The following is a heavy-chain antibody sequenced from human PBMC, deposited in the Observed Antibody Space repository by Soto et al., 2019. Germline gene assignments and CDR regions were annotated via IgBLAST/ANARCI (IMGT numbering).Heavy chain of an antibody. CDR2: IRSKANSYAT. CDR1: GFTFSGSA. J-gene: IGHJ6*02. CDR3: TRGAYGYFYHGMDV. Sequence: GGSLRLSCAASGFTFSGSAMHWVRQASGKGLEWVGRIRSKANSYATAYAASVKGRFTISRDDSKNTAYLQMNSLKTEDTAVYICTRGAYGYFYHGMDVWGQGTTVTVSS. V-gene: IGHV3-73*01. D-gene: IGHD3-10*01.